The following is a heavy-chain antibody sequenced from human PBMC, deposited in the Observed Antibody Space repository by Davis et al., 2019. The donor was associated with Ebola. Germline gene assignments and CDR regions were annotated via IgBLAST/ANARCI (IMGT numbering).Heavy chain of an antibody. D-gene: IGHD7-27*01. CDR1: GYTFTDHP. V-gene: IGHV1-2*02. Sequence: ASVKVSCKTSGYTFTDHPMHWVRQAPGQGLEWVGWITPNTGATTYAQRLQGRVTLTRDTSISTAYMQLISLTSDDTAVYYCARDLTGDQPWGQGTLITVSS. CDR3: ARDLTGDQP. J-gene: IGHJ5*02. CDR2: ITPNTGAT.